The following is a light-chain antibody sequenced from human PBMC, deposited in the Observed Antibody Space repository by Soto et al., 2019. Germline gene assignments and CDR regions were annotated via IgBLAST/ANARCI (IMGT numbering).Light chain of an antibody. CDR1: QNVSNN. J-gene: IGKJ1*01. CDR3: QQRQYWPPIT. CDR2: GAS. V-gene: IGKV3-15*01. Sequence: EIVMTQSPATLSVSPGERATLSCRASQNVSNNLAWYQQKPGQAPRLLIYGASTRATGIPERFSGSVSETDFTLTISSLEPEDCAIYYCQQRQYWPPITFGQGTKVDIK.